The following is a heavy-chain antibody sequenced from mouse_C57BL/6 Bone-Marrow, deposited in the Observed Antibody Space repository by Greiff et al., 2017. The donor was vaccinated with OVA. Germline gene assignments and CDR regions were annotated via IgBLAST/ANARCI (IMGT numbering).Heavy chain of an antibody. Sequence: QVQLQQPGAELVKPGASVKMSCKASGYTFTSYWITWVKQRPGQGLEWIGDIYPGSGSTYYNEKFKSKATLTVDTSSSTAYMQLSSLTSEDSAVYYCARSDYGNYEWFAYWGQGTLVTVSA. CDR1: GYTFTSYW. D-gene: IGHD2-1*01. V-gene: IGHV1-55*01. CDR3: ARSDYGNYEWFAY. CDR2: IYPGSGST. J-gene: IGHJ3*01.